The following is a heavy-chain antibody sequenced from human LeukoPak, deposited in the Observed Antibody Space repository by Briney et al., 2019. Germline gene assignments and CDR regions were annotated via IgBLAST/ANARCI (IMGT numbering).Heavy chain of an antibody. D-gene: IGHD3-10*01. J-gene: IGHJ4*02. V-gene: IGHV3-23*01. Sequence: GGSLRLSCAASGFTFSKYAMTWVRQAPGKGLEWVSGISGSDSSTYYADSVKGRLTISRDNGKNTLYLQMNSLRAEDTAVYYCTKGLYGSGSSPSFWGQATVVIVSA. CDR1: GFTFSKYA. CDR2: ISGSDSST. CDR3: TKGLYGSGSSPSF.